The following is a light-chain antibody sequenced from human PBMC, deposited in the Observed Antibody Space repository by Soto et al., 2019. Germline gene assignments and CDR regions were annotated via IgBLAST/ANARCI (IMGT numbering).Light chain of an antibody. CDR1: QSVGDTY. Sequence: EIELTQSPGTLSLSPGERATLSCRASQSVGDTYLAWYQQKPGQAPRLLIYGASSRATGIPDRFSGSGSGTDFTLTISRLEPEDFAVYYCQQHNNWPSTFGQGTKVDIK. CDR2: GAS. J-gene: IGKJ1*01. CDR3: QQHNNWPST. V-gene: IGKV3-20*01.